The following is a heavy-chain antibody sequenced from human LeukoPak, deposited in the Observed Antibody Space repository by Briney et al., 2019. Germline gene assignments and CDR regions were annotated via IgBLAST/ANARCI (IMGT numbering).Heavy chain of an antibody. CDR2: IYYSGST. V-gene: IGHV4-59*01. D-gene: IGHD3-22*01. Sequence: PSETLSLTCAVYGRSFSDYSWSWIRLPPGKGLEWIGYIYYSGSTNYNPSLKSRVTISVDTPKNQFSLKLSSVTAADTAVYYCARDPAPNSSGYREDYFDSWGQGTLVTVSS. CDR3: ARDPAPNSSGYREDYFDS. J-gene: IGHJ4*02. CDR1: GRSFSDYS.